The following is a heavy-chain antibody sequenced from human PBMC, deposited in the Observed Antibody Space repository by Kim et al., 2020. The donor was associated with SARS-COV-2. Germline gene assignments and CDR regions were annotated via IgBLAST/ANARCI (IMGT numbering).Heavy chain of an antibody. CDR3: ARTRQLGIFDY. CDR2: T. D-gene: IGHD6-6*01. Sequence: TNYNPSLKSRVTISVDTSKNQFSLKLSSVTAADTAVYYCARTRQLGIFDYWGQGTLVTVSS. J-gene: IGHJ4*02. V-gene: IGHV4-4*09.